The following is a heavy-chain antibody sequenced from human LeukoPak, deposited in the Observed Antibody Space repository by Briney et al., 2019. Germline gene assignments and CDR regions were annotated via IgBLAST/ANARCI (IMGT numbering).Heavy chain of an antibody. CDR1: GFTFSSYA. V-gene: IGHV3-30*04. D-gene: IGHD3-22*01. Sequence: GRSLRLSCAASGFTFSSYAMHWVRQAPGKGLEWVAVISYDGSNKYYADSVKGRFTISRDNAKNSLYLQMNSLRAEDTALYYCAKDLYYYDSSGLDYWGQGTLVTVSS. CDR2: ISYDGSNK. J-gene: IGHJ4*02. CDR3: AKDLYYYDSSGLDY.